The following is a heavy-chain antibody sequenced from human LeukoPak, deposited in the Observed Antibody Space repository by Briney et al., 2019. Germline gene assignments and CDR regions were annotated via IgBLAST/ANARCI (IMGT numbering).Heavy chain of an antibody. D-gene: IGHD6-13*01. CDR2: IRYDGSNK. J-gene: IGHJ4*02. V-gene: IGHV3-30*02. Sequence: PGGSLRLSCAASGFTFSSYGMHWVRQAPGKGLEWVAFIRYDGSNKYYADSVKGRFTISRDNSKNTLYLQMGSLRPEDTALYYCARGGRAAGTGGNDFWGQGTLVTVSS. CDR1: GFTFSSYG. CDR3: ARGGRAAGTGGNDF.